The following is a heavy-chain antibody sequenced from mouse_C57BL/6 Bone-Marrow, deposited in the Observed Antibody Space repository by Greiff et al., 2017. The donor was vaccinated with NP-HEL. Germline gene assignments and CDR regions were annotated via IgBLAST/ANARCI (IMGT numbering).Heavy chain of an antibody. V-gene: IGHV1-64*01. CDR1: GYTFTSYW. CDR2: IHPNSGST. J-gene: IGHJ1*03. D-gene: IGHD2-3*01. CDR3: AHIYDGYFYWYFDV. Sequence: VQLQQSGAELVKPGASVKLSCKASGYTFTSYWMHWVKQRPGQGLEWIGMIHPNSGSTNYNEKFKSKATLTVDKSSSTAYMQLSSLTSEDSAVYYCAHIYDGYFYWYFDVWGTGTTVTVSS.